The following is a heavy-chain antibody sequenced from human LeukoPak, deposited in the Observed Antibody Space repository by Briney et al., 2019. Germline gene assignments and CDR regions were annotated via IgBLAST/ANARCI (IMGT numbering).Heavy chain of an antibody. Sequence: PGGSLRLSCAASGFIFSNYGMHWVHQAPGKGLDWVAVIWYDGSYKYYADSVKGRFTISRDNSKNTLYLQMNSLRAEDTAIYYCAKVVQYTASTGTGLDYWGQGTLVTVSS. CDR1: GFIFSNYG. CDR3: AKVVQYTASTGTGLDY. J-gene: IGHJ4*02. D-gene: IGHD6-13*01. V-gene: IGHV3-33*06. CDR2: IWYDGSYK.